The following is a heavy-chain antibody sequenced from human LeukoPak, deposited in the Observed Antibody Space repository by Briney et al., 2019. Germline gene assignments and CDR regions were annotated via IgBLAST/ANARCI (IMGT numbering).Heavy chain of an antibody. Sequence: GASVKVSCKASGYTFTGYYMHWVRQAPGQGLEWMGWINPNSGGTNYAQKFQGRVTMTRDTSISTAYMELSRLRSDDTAVYYCARVVYSGYDSRGGFDYWGQGTLVAVSS. CDR3: ARVVYSGYDSRGGFDY. J-gene: IGHJ4*02. CDR1: GYTFTGYY. V-gene: IGHV1-2*02. D-gene: IGHD5-12*01. CDR2: INPNSGGT.